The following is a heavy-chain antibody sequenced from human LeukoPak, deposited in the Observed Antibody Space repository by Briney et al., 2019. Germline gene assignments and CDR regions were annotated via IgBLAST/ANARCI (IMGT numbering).Heavy chain of an antibody. D-gene: IGHD3-3*01. CDR1: GFTFSSYW. Sequence: GGSLRLSCTASGFTFSSYWMTWVRQAPGKGLEWVANIKEDGSDKYYVDSVKGRFTISRDNSKNTLYLQMNSLRAEDTAVYYCAKRSGSNAFDIWGQGTMVTVSS. CDR3: AKRSGSNAFDI. V-gene: IGHV3-7*03. CDR2: IKEDGSDK. J-gene: IGHJ3*02.